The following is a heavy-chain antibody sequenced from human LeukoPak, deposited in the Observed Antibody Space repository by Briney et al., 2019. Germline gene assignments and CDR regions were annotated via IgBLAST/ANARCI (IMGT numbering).Heavy chain of an antibody. CDR3: ARSPEQWLVPEGAFDI. V-gene: IGHV4-59*01. D-gene: IGHD6-19*01. Sequence: SETLSLTCTVSGGSISSYYWSWIRQPPGKGLEWIGYIYYSGSTNYNPSLKSRVTISVDTSKNQFSLKLSSVTAADTAVYYCARSPEQWLVPEGAFDIWGRGTMVTVSS. J-gene: IGHJ3*02. CDR1: GGSISSYY. CDR2: IYYSGST.